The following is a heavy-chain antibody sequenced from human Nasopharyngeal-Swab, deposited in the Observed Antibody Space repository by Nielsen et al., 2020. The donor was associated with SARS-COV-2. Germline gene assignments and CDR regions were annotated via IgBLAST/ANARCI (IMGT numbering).Heavy chain of an antibody. CDR2: ISSSSSYI. J-gene: IGHJ4*02. Sequence: VRQMPGKGLEWVSSISSSSSYIYYADSVKGRFTIPRDNAKNSLYLQMNSLRAEDTAVYYCARDSYHYDTSGYYYYFDYWGQGTLVTVSS. D-gene: IGHD3-22*01. V-gene: IGHV3-21*01. CDR3: ARDSYHYDTSGYYYYFDY.